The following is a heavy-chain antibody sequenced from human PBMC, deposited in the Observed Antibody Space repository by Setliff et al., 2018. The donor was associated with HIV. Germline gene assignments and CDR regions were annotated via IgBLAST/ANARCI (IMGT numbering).Heavy chain of an antibody. V-gene: IGHV3-23*01. CDR2: ISGSGSGT. Sequence: PGGSLRLSCAASGFTFSSYAMSWVRQAPGKGLEWVSVISGSGSGTFYADSVKGRFTISRDNSKNTLYLQLDSLSADDTAVYYCARDGRNVDRDIDYWGQGTLVTVSS. D-gene: IGHD1-26*01. J-gene: IGHJ4*02. CDR1: GFTFSSYA. CDR3: ARDGRNVDRDIDY.